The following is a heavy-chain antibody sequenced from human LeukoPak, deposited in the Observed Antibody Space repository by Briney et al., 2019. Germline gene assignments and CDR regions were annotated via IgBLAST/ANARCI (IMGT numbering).Heavy chain of an antibody. CDR3: ARGVKGYCSSTSCPGAFDT. D-gene: IGHD2-2*01. V-gene: IGHV3-48*03. CDR1: GSTFSSYE. CDR2: ISSSGSTI. Sequence: GGSLRLSCAASGSTFSSYEMNWVRQAPGKGLEWVSYISSSGSTIYYADSVKGRFTISRDNAKNSLYLQMNSLRAEDTAVYYCARGVKGYCSSTSCPGAFDTWGQGTMVTVSS. J-gene: IGHJ3*02.